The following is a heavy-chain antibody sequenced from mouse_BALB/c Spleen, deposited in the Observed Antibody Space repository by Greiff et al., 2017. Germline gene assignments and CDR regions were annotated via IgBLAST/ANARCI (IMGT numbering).Heavy chain of an antibody. CDR1: GYTFTNYW. CDR3: ARSSGTRGYAMDY. D-gene: IGHD1-3*01. V-gene: IGHV1-63*02. CDR2: IYPGGGYT. J-gene: IGHJ4*01. Sequence: VQLQQSGAELVRPGTSVKISCKASGYTFTNYWLGWVKQRPGHGLEWIGDIYPGGGYTNYNEKFKGKATFTADTSSNTAYMQLSSLTSEDSAVYYCARSSGTRGYAMDYWGQGTSVTVSS.